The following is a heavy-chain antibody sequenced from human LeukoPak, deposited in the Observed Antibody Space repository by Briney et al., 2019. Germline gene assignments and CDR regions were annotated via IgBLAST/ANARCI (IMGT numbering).Heavy chain of an antibody. CDR3: VRSSSWAYDS. CDR2: TYYRSKWYN. D-gene: IGHD3-16*01. J-gene: IGHJ4*02. Sequence: SQTLSLTCAISGDSVSSNSVTWDWIRHSPSRGLEWLGRTYYRSKWYNDYAVFVKSRITVNPDTSKNQFSLQLNYVTPEDPAVYYCVRSSSWAYDSWGQGTLVTVSS. CDR1: GDSVSSNSVT. V-gene: IGHV6-1*01.